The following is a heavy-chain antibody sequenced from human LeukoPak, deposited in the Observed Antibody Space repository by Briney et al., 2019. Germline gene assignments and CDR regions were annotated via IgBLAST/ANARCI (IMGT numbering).Heavy chain of an antibody. V-gene: IGHV4-30-2*01. J-gene: IGHJ4*02. CDR1: GGSISSGGYY. CDR2: IYHSGST. D-gene: IGHD3-3*01. Sequence: SETLSLTCTVSGGSISSGGYYWSWIRQPPGKGLEWIGYIYHSGSTYYNPSLKSRVTISVDRSKNQFSLKLSSVTAADTAVYYCARVATIFGVVIRGRVFDYWGQGTLVTVSS. CDR3: ARVATIFGVVIRGRVFDY.